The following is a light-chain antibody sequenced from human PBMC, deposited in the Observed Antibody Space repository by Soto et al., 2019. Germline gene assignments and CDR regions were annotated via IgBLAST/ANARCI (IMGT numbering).Light chain of an antibody. J-gene: IGKJ1*01. V-gene: IGKV1-5*03. CDR3: QQYMNFWT. CDR2: KAS. Sequence: DIRMAQSPSTLSASVGERVTITCRASQTISTWLAWYQQKPGKAPKLLIYKASTLERGVPSRFSGSGSGTEFTLTISSLQPDDFANYYCQQYMNFWTFGQGTKVEI. CDR1: QTISTW.